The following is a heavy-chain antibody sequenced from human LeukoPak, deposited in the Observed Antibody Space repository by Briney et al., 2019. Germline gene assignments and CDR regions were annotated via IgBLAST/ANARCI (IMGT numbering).Heavy chain of an antibody. CDR3: AKDYYSSGWYGAFLDY. Sequence: GGSLRLSCVASGFTFSSYAMSWVRQAPGKGLEWVSAISGSGGSTYYADSVKGRFTISRENSKNTLYLQMNRLRAEDTAVYYCAKDYYSSGWYGAFLDYWGQGTLVTVSS. CDR1: GFTFSSYA. CDR2: ISGSGGST. V-gene: IGHV3-23*01. D-gene: IGHD6-19*01. J-gene: IGHJ4*02.